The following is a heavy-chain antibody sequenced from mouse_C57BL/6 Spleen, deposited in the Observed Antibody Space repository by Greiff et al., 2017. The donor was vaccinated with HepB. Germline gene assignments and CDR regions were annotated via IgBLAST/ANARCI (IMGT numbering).Heavy chain of an antibody. CDR1: GFTFSNYW. CDR3: TGPYYYGSSSWFAY. J-gene: IGHJ3*01. D-gene: IGHD1-1*01. V-gene: IGHV6-3*01. Sequence: EVKLVESGGGLVQPGGSMKLSCVASGFTFSNYWMNWVRQSPEKGLEWVAQIRLKSDNYATHYAESVIGRFTISRDDSKSSVYLQMNNLRAEDTGIYYCTGPYYYGSSSWFAYWGQGTLVTVSA. CDR2: IRLKSDNYAT.